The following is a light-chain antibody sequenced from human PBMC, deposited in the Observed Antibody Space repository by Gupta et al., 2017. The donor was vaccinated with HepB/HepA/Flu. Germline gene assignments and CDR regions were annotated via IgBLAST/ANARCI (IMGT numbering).Light chain of an antibody. CDR1: SPNIGAGYD. CDR3: QSYDNSLSNWNVV. J-gene: IGLJ2*01. V-gene: IGLV1-40*01. CDR2: DNN. Sequence: QSVLTQPPPVSGAPGQRVTISCTGNSPNIGAGYDVHWYQQVPGTAPKLLINDNNNRPSGVPDRVSGSKSGTSASLAITGLQAEDEADYYCQSYDNSLSNWNVVFGGGTKLTVL.